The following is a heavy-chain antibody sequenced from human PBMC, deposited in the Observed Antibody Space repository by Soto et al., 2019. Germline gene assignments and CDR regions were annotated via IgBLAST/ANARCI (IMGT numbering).Heavy chain of an antibody. J-gene: IGHJ4*02. V-gene: IGHV3-30*18. D-gene: IGHD4-17*01. CDR1: GFTFSSYG. CDR2: ISYDGSNK. Sequence: GGSLRLSCAASGFTFSSYGMHWVRQAPGKGLEWVAVISYDGSNKYYADSVKGRFTISRDNSKNTLYLQMNSLRAEDTAIYSCAKDLLRPADTVTHFDDWGQGTLGTVSS. CDR3: AKDLLRPADTVTHFDD.